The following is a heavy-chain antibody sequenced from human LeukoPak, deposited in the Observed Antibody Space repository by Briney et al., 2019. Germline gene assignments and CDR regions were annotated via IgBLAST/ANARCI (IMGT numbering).Heavy chain of an antibody. D-gene: IGHD7-27*01. V-gene: IGHV4-4*09. CDR1: GGSISSNY. J-gene: IGHJ4*02. CDR2: INTSGST. Sequence: SETLSLTCTVSGGSISSNYWSWIRQPPGKGLEWIGYINTSGSTNYNPSLKSRVSISLDTSRNQFSLKLTSVTAADTAVYYCARRGNWGFFDYWGQGVLVSVSS. CDR3: ARRGNWGFFDY.